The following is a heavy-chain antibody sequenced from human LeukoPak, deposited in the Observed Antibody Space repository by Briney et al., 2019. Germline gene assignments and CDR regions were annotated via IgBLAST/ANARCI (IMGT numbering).Heavy chain of an antibody. CDR3: AKTAALHAFDI. V-gene: IGHV5-51*01. J-gene: IGHJ3*02. D-gene: IGHD2-2*02. Sequence: GESLKISCKGSGYSFTSYWIGWVRQMPGKGLEWMGIVYPADSDTRYSPSFEGQVTISVDKSISNTYLQWSSLKASDTAMYYCAKTAALHAFDIWGQGTMVTVSS. CDR1: GYSFTSYW. CDR2: VYPADSDT.